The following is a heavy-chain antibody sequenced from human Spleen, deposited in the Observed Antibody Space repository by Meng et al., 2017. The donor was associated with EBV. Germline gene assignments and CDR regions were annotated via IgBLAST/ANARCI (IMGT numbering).Heavy chain of an antibody. D-gene: IGHD2/OR15-2a*01. Sequence: LRQSRPGPVNTPGARPAPGEVHGSPIGGDYCSWIRQPPGKGLEWLGEINHSGKANYNPSLKSRVTISVDTSNNQLSLKLSSLTAADTAVYYCVRGGYYSPCDYWGQGTLVTVSS. V-gene: IGHV4-34*01. CDR3: VRGGYYSPCDY. J-gene: IGHJ4*02. CDR1: GSPIGGDY. CDR2: INHSGKA.